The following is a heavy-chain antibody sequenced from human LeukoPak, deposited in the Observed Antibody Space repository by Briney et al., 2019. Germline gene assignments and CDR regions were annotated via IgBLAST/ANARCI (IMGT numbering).Heavy chain of an antibody. D-gene: IGHD3-22*01. V-gene: IGHV1-69*13. CDR1: GGTFSSYA. Sequence: SVKVPCKASGGTFSSYAISWVRQAPGQGLEWMGRIIPIFGTANYAQKFQGRVTITADESTSTAYMELSSLRSEDTAVYYCARGNYYDSSGYYVRYYYYYMDVWGKGTTVTVSS. CDR3: ARGNYYDSSGYYVRYYYYYMDV. J-gene: IGHJ6*03. CDR2: IIPIFGTA.